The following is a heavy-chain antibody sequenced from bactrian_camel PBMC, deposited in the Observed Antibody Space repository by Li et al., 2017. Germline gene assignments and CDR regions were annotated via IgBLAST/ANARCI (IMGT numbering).Heavy chain of an antibody. V-gene: IGHV3S67*01. D-gene: IGHD5*01. Sequence: VQLVESGGGSVQAEGSLRLSCVASGITYKGPCMGWFRQQPGKERELVATMEGYGRTLYVDSVKGRFTITREKDKNILYLQMNNLKPGDTAMYYCAVRLNSGCPIRPSDFSEWGQGTQVTVS. CDR3: AVRLNSGCPIRPSDFSE. CDR1: GITYKGPC. J-gene: IGHJ4*01. CDR2: MEGYGRT.